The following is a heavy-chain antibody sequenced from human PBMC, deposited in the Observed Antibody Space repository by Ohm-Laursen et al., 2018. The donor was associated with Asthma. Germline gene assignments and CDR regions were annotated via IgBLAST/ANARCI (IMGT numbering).Heavy chain of an antibody. CDR2: ISYDGSNQ. CDR1: GFTFSSYS. Sequence: SLRLSCTASGFTFSSYSMHWVRRAPDKGLEWVAVISYDGSNQYYADSVKGRFTISRDNSKNTLYLQMNSLRAEDTAVYYCAKVVVATLQYYYYGMDVWGQGTTVTVSS. D-gene: IGHD5-12*01. V-gene: IGHV3-30-3*01. J-gene: IGHJ6*02. CDR3: AKVVVATLQYYYYGMDV.